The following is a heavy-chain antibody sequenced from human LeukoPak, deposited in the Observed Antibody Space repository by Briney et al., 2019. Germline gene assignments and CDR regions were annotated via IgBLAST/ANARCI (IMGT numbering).Heavy chain of an antibody. CDR1: GFTFSAYG. V-gene: IGHV3-30*02. CDR2: IHYDGTIT. J-gene: IGHJ4*02. D-gene: IGHD2-2*01. Sequence: GGPLRLSCPASGFTFSAYGMPWFRQAPGKGLEGVAFIHYDGTITYYAGSVKGRFTISRDSSKNTLFLQMNSLGAEDTAVYYCVKDGHCTHTSCYYFDYWGQGTLVTVSS. CDR3: VKDGHCTHTSCYYFDY.